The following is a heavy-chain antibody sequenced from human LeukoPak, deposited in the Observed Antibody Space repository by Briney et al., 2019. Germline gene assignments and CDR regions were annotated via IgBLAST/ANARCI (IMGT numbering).Heavy chain of an antibody. J-gene: IGHJ4*02. CDR2: IKQDGSEK. D-gene: IGHD6-13*01. CDR1: GFTFSTHW. Sequence: GGSLRLSCAASGFTFSTHWMSWVRQAPGKGLEWVANIKQDGSEKYYVDSVKGRFTISRDNAKNSLYLQMNGLRAEDTAMYYCARDSAGNDYWGQGTLVTVSS. CDR3: ARDSAGNDY. V-gene: IGHV3-7*01.